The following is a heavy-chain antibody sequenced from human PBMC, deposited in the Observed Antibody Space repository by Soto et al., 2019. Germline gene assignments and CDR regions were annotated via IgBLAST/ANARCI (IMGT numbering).Heavy chain of an antibody. CDR3: ARAWYYDFWSGPDYYYGMDV. V-gene: IGHV3-33*01. CDR2: IWYDGSNK. Sequence: PGGSLRLSCAASGFTFSSYGMHWVRQAPGKGLEWVAVIWYDGSNKYYADSVKGRFTISRDNSKNTLYLQMNSLRAEDTAVYYCARAWYYDFWSGPDYYYGMDVWGQGTTVTVSS. D-gene: IGHD3-3*01. J-gene: IGHJ6*02. CDR1: GFTFSSYG.